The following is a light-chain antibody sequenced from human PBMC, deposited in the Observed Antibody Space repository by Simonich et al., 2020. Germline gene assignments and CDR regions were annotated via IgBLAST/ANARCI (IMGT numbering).Light chain of an antibody. V-gene: IGLV6-57*01. Sequence: FMLTQPHSVSESPGKTVTISCTRSSGSIASNYVQWYQQRPGSSPTTVIYEENNRPSVVPDRFSGTIDSTTNSASRTIAGLNTEDEADSFCPSYGSSNGVFVGGTRQT. CDR1: SGSIASNY. J-gene: IGLJ3*02. CDR2: EEN. CDR3: PSYGSSNGV.